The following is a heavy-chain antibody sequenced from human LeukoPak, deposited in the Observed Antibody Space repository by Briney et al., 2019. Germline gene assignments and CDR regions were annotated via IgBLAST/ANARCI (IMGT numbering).Heavy chain of an antibody. J-gene: IGHJ4*02. CDR1: GGSISISNYL. D-gene: IGHD1-26*01. Sequence: SETLSLTCTVSGGSISISNYLWTWIRQPPGKGLEWIGYIYYSGSTNYNPSLKSRVTISVDTSKNQFSLKLSSVTAADTAVYYCARLGVGIVGATTAGGPVLDYWGQGTLVTVSS. CDR3: ARLGVGIVGATTAGGPVLDY. V-gene: IGHV4-61*05. CDR2: IYYSGST.